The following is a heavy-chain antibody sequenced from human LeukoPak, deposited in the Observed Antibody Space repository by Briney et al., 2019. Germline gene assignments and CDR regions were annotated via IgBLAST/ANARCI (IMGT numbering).Heavy chain of an antibody. CDR2: INPSGGST. CDR1: GDTFTSYY. CDR3: ARDPKVAAAGTRYFDL. V-gene: IGHV1-46*01. J-gene: IGHJ2*01. Sequence: ASVKVSRKASGDTFTSYYMHWVRQAPGQGLEWMGIINPSGGSTSYAQKFQGRVTMTRDTSTSTVYMELSSLRSEGTAVYYCARDPKVAAAGTRYFDLWGRGTLVTVSS. D-gene: IGHD6-13*01.